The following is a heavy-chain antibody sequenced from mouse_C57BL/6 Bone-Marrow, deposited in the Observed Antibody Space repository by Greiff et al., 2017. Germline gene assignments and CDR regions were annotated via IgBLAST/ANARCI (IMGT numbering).Heavy chain of an antibody. J-gene: IGHJ2*01. CDR3: AIYYGYGGDY. D-gene: IGHD2-2*01. CDR2: IDPSDSET. Sequence: QVQLKQPGAELVRPGSSVKLSCKASGYTFTSYWMHWVKQRPIQGLEWIGNIDPSDSETHYNQKFKDKATLTVDKSSSTAYMQLSSLTSEDSAVYYCAIYYGYGGDYWGQGTTLTVSS. CDR1: GYTFTSYW. V-gene: IGHV1-52*01.